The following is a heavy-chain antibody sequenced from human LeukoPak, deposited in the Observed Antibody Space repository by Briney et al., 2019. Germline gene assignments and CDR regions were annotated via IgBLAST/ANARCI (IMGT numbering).Heavy chain of an antibody. CDR3: ASLGATHGEDFDF. V-gene: IGHV3-30-3*01. CDR2: ISYDGYNK. CDR1: GFSFSSYA. Sequence: AGGSLRLSCAASGFSFSSYAMHWVRQAPGKGLEWVAVISYDGYNKHYAESVKGRLTISRDNSKNTLYLQMNSLRPEDTAVYYCASLGATHGEDFDFWGQGTLVTVSS. J-gene: IGHJ4*02. D-gene: IGHD1-26*01.